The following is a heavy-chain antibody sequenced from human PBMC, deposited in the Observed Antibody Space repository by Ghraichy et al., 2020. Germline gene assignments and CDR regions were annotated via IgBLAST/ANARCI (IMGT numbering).Heavy chain of an antibody. Sequence: ASVKVSCKVSGYTLTELSMHWVRQAPGKGLEWMGGFDPEDGETIYAQKFQGRVTMTEDTSTDTAYMELSSLRSEDTAVYYCATSLEGYYYYGMDVWGQGTTVTVSS. V-gene: IGHV1-24*01. D-gene: IGHD5-24*01. J-gene: IGHJ6*02. CDR2: FDPEDGET. CDR3: ATSLEGYYYYGMDV. CDR1: GYTLTELS.